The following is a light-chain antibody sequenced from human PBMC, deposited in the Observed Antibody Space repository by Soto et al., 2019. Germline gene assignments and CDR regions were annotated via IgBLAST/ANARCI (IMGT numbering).Light chain of an antibody. CDR3: QQRSNWPLT. J-gene: IGKJ4*01. CDR1: QKVGSS. Sequence: EIVLTQSPATLSLSPGERATLSCRASQKVGSSIAWYQQKPGQAPRLFVYDVSNRATGIPARFSGSVSGTHLTLIISSLEPEDFAVYYCQQRSNWPLTFGGGTKVEIK. V-gene: IGKV3-11*01. CDR2: DVS.